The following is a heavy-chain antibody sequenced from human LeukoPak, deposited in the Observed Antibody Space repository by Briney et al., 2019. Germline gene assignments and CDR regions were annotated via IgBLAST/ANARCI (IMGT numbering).Heavy chain of an antibody. CDR2: INPNSGGT. J-gene: IGHJ6*03. CDR3: ARVVGTVTTRYYYYYMDV. D-gene: IGHD4-11*01. V-gene: IGHV1-2*02. CDR1: GYTFTGYY. Sequence: ASVKVSCKASGYTFTGYYMHWVRQAPGQGLEWMGWINPNSGGTNYAQKFQGRVTMTRDTSISTAYMGLSRLRSDDTAVYYCARVVGTVTTRYYYYYMDVWGKGTTVTVSS.